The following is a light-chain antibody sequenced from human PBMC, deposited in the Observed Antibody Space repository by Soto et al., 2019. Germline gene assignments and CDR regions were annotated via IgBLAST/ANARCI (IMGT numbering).Light chain of an antibody. CDR1: GSNIGSNT. V-gene: IGLV1-44*01. J-gene: IGLJ2*01. Sequence: QSVLTQPPSASGTPGQRVTISCSGSGSNIGSNTVNWYQQLPETAPKLLIYSNKQRPSGVPDRFSGSKSGTSASLAISRRQSEDEADYYCAAWDDSLNGRVVFGGGTKVTVL. CDR3: AAWDDSLNGRVV. CDR2: SNK.